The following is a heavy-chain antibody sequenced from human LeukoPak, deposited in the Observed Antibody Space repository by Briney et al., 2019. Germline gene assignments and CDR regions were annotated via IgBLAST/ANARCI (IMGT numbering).Heavy chain of an antibody. CDR2: IIGSGSGA. D-gene: IGHD3/OR15-3a*01. Sequence: PGGSLRLSCEASGFTFSSYAMMWVRQPPGKGLEWISTIIGSGSGAFYADSVTGRFTISRDNSENTMFLQMDNVRADDTALYYCAKGAATGLVDWFDPWGQGTLVSVS. V-gene: IGHV3-23*01. J-gene: IGHJ5*02. CDR1: GFTFSSYA. CDR3: AKGAATGLVDWFDP.